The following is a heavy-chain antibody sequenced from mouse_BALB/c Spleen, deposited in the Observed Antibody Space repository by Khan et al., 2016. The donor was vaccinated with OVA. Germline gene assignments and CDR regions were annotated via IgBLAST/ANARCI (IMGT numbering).Heavy chain of an antibody. V-gene: IGHV14-3*02. CDR3: ARGGWSYTMDY. J-gene: IGHJ4*01. CDR1: GFNIEDTY. CDR2: IDPANGNT. D-gene: IGHD1-1*02. Sequence: EVQLQESGAELVKPGASVKLSCTASGFNIEDTYIHWVMQRPEQGLEWIGRIDPANGNTKYDPKFQGKATITADTSSNTAYLQLSSLTSEDTAVCYCARGGWSYTMDYWGQGTSVTVSS.